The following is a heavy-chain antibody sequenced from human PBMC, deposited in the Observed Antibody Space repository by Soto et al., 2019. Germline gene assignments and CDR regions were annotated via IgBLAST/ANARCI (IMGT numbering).Heavy chain of an antibody. Sequence: QVQLVQSGGEVRKPGASVKVSCKASGYTFSNYGISWVRQAPGQGIEWMGWISGYNGNTKHAPKFLPRVNMTTGTSTSKAYMELSSMRSDVTAVYYCAREGLLLGEDDTVHIWGQGTMVTVSS. J-gene: IGHJ3*02. CDR2: ISGYNGNT. D-gene: IGHD3-16*01. CDR3: AREGLLLGEDDTVHI. V-gene: IGHV1-18*04. CDR1: GYTFSNYG.